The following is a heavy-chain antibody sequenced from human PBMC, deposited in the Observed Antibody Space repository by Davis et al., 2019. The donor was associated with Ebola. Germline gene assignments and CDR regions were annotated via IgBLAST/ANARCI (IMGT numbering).Heavy chain of an antibody. D-gene: IGHD4-17*01. CDR3: AKDFVTTWPDPYYFDY. Sequence: GESLKISCAASGFTFSSYWMSWVRQAPGKGLEWVANIKQDGSEKYYVDSVKGRFTISRDNAKNSLYLQMNSLRAEDTAVYYCAKDFVTTWPDPYYFDYWGQGTLVTVSS. J-gene: IGHJ4*02. CDR1: GFTFSSYW. CDR2: IKQDGSEK. V-gene: IGHV3-7*03.